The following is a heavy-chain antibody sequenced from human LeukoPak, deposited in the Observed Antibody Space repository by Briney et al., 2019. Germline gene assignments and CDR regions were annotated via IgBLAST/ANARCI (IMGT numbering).Heavy chain of an antibody. V-gene: IGHV1-18*04. CDR2: ISAYNGNT. CDR3: ARDSSGSYTPTDNWLGMRFDP. CDR1: GYTFTSYY. Sequence: ASVKVSCKASGYTFTSYYMHWVRQAPGQGLEWMGWISAYNGNTNYAQKLQGRVTMTTDTSTSTAYMELRSLRSDDTAVYYCARDSSGSYTPTDNWLGMRFDPWGQGTLVTVSS. J-gene: IGHJ5*02. D-gene: IGHD1-26*01.